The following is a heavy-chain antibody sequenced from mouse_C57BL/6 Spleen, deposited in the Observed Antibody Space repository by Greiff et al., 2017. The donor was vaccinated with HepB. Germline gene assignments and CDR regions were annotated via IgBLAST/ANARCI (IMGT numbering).Heavy chain of an antibody. Sequence: EVKVVESGGGLVQSGRSLRLSCATSGFTFSDFYMEWVRQAPGKGLEWIAASRNKANDYTTEYSASVKGRFIVSRDTSQSILYLQMNALRAEDTAIYYCARDAERDEGYFDYWGQGTTLTVSS. CDR1: GFTFSDFY. CDR2: SRNKANDYTT. D-gene: IGHD3-3*01. CDR3: ARDAERDEGYFDY. V-gene: IGHV7-1*01. J-gene: IGHJ2*01.